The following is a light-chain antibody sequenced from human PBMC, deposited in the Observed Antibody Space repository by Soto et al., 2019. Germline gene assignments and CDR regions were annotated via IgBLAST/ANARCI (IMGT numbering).Light chain of an antibody. CDR1: SSNIGSNS. J-gene: IGLJ2*01. Sequence: QSVLTQPPSASGTPGQRVTISCSGSSSNIGSNSVSWYQQVPGTAPKLVIYTNSQRPSGVPDRFSGSNSGTSASLAISGLQSEDEADYFCTSYTSNNTLNLLFGEGTKVTVL. CDR2: TNS. CDR3: TSYTSNNTLNLL. V-gene: IGLV1-44*01.